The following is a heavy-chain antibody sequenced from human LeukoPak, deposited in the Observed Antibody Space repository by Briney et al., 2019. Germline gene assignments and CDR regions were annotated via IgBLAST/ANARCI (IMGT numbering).Heavy chain of an antibody. Sequence: GGSLRLSCAASGFTFSTYAMSWVREAPARGLEWVSSLRGNGDTFYADSVKGRFTLSRDDSRNTVYLQLNNLRVEDTAVYYCAKANWVSNADAVSWGQGTLVTVSS. CDR2: LRGNGDT. CDR3: AKANWVSNADAVS. V-gene: IGHV3-23*01. D-gene: IGHD1-1*01. CDR1: GFTFSTYA. J-gene: IGHJ4*02.